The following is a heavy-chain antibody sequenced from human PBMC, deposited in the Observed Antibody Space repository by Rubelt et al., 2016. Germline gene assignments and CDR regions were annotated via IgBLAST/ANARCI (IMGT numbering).Heavy chain of an antibody. Sequence: QVQLQESGPGLVKPSETLSLTCAVSGGSISSYYWSWIRQPPGKGLEWIGYVYYSGSTNYNTSLKSRVTISVDTSKNHFSRKLGLVTAADTAVYYCASSTVTNRYWYFDLWGRGTLVTVSS. CDR3: ASSTVTNRYWYFDL. D-gene: IGHD4-17*01. CDR2: VYYSGST. V-gene: IGHV4-59*08. J-gene: IGHJ2*01. CDR1: GGSISSYY.